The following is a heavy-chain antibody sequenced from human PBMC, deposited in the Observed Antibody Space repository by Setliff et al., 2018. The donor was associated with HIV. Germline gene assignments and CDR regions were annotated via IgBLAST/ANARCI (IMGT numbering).Heavy chain of an antibody. CDR1: GGSLSGYH. Sequence: ETLSLTCAVYGGSLSGYHWSWIRQSPEKGLEWIGEINHSGSTNYNPSLKSRVTISVDTSKNQFSLKLSSVTAADTAVYYCARGSMISGDFQHWGQGTLVTVSS. CDR2: INHSGST. V-gene: IGHV4-34*01. CDR3: ARGSMISGDFQH. J-gene: IGHJ1*01. D-gene: IGHD3-16*01.